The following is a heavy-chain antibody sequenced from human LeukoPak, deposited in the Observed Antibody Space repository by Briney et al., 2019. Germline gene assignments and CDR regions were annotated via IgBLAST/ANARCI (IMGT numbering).Heavy chain of an antibody. J-gene: IGHJ4*02. Sequence: GGSLRLSCAASGFTFSRYWMHWVRHAPGKGLVWVSRVNGDGSSTTYADSVKGRFAISRDNSKNTLYLQMNSLRAEDTAVYYCAKGGSAQRNFDYWGQGTLVTVSS. CDR1: GFTFSRYW. D-gene: IGHD2-15*01. CDR2: VNGDGSST. CDR3: AKGGSAQRNFDY. V-gene: IGHV3-74*01.